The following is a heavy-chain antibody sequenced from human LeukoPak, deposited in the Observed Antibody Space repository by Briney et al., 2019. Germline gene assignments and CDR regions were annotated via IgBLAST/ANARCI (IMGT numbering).Heavy chain of an antibody. Sequence: GGSLRLSCAGSGIAFSTYWIHWVRQAPGKGLVWMSRINSEGSTISYADSVKGRFTISRDNAKTTLFLQMNSLRAEDTAVYYCARISSDSISYYDHWGQGTLVTVSS. V-gene: IGHV3-74*01. J-gene: IGHJ4*02. CDR2: INSEGSTI. CDR1: GIAFSTYW. CDR3: ARISSDSISYYDH. D-gene: IGHD3-22*01.